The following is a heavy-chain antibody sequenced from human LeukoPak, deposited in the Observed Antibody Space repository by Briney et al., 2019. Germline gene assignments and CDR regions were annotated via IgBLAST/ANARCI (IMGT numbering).Heavy chain of an antibody. V-gene: IGHV3-21*01. J-gene: IGHJ4*02. CDR3: ARDRSYDFWSGYSTPDY. Sequence: GGSLRLSCAASGFTFSSYSMNWVRQAPGKGLEWVSSISSSSSYICYADSVKGRFTISRDNSKNTLDLQMNSLRAEDTAVYYCARDRSYDFWSGYSTPDYWGQGTLVTVSS. CDR1: GFTFSSYS. CDR2: ISSSSSYI. D-gene: IGHD3-3*01.